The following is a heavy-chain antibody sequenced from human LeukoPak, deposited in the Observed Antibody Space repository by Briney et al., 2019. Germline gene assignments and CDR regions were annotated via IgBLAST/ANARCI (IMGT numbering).Heavy chain of an antibody. D-gene: IGHD3-22*01. CDR1: GGSISSYY. CDR3: ARTQDYYYDSSGYSNWFDP. J-gene: IGHJ5*02. CDR2: IYHSGST. V-gene: IGHV4-4*08. Sequence: SETLSLTCTVSGGSISSYYWSWIRQPPGKGLEWIGYIYHSGSTNYNPSLKSRVTISVDTSKNQFSLKLSSVTAADTAVYYCARTQDYYYDSSGYSNWFDPWGQGTLVTVSS.